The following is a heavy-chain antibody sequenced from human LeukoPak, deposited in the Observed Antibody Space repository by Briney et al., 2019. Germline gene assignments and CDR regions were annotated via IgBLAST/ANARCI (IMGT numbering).Heavy chain of an antibody. CDR3: ARSRKNDCTSTSCYTDY. CDR1: GGSISSYY. Sequence: PSETLSLTCTVSGGSISSYYWSWIRQPPGKGLEWIGYIYYSGSTNYNPSLKSRVTISVDTSKNQFSLKLSSVTAADMAVYYCARSRKNDCTSTSCYTDYWGQGTLVTVSS. J-gene: IGHJ4*02. V-gene: IGHV4-59*08. D-gene: IGHD2-2*02. CDR2: IYYSGST.